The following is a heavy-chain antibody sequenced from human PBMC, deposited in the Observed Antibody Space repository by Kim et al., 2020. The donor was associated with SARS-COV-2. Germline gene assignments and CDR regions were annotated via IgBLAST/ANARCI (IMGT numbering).Heavy chain of an antibody. D-gene: IGHD3-16*01. V-gene: IGHV3-23*01. Sequence: ADSGRGRFTMSRDNSKITLSLQMNSLRAEDTAIYYCAKGMGAYYYDGVDVWGQGTTVTVSS. J-gene: IGHJ6*02. CDR3: AKGMGAYYYDGVDV.